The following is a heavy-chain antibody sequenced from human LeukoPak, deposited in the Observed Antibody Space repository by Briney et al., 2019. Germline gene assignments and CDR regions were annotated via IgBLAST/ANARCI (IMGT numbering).Heavy chain of an antibody. CDR3: TTDPEVTTVTPFDY. CDR1: GFTFSSYA. Sequence: PGGSLRLSCAASGFTFSSYAMSWVRQAPGKGLEWVGRIKSKTDGGTTDYAAPVKGRFTISRDDSKNTLYLQMNSLKTEDTAVYYCTTDPEVTTVTPFDYWGQGTLVTVSS. J-gene: IGHJ4*02. D-gene: IGHD4-17*01. V-gene: IGHV3-15*01. CDR2: IKSKTDGGTT.